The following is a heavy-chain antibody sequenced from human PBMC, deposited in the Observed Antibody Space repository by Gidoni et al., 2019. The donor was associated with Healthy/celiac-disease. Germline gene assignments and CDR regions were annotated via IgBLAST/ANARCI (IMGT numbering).Heavy chain of an antibody. CDR2: TYYSGST. V-gene: IGHV4-39*07. Sequence: QLQLQASGPGLVKPSETLSLTCTVPGGSIISSSYYWGWIRQPPGKGLEWIGSTYYSGSTYYNPSLKSRVTISVATSKNHFSLKLSSVTAADTAVYYCARVAYYYGSGSRVNWFDPWGQGTLVTVSS. D-gene: IGHD3-10*01. CDR3: ARVAYYYGSGSRVNWFDP. J-gene: IGHJ5*02. CDR1: GGSIISSSYY.